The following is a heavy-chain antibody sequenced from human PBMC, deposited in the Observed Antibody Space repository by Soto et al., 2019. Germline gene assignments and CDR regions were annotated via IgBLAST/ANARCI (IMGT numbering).Heavy chain of an antibody. CDR1: GLFFSDYY. CDR2: ISGTGDTK. J-gene: IGHJ6*02. V-gene: IGHV3-11*01. D-gene: IGHD3-10*01. Sequence: GGSLRLSCAASGLFFSDYYLSWIRQAPGKALECVAYISGTGDTKYYADSVTGRFTISRDNPKNSLYLQMNSLRPEDAAVYYCAIGGGQIYYTGLDVWGQGTTVTVSS. CDR3: AIGGGQIYYTGLDV.